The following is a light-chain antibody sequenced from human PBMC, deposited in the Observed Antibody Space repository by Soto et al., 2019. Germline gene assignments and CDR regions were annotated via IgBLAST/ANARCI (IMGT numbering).Light chain of an antibody. J-gene: IGKJ1*01. Sequence: ENVLTQSPGTLSLSPGERAILSCRASQSISSSYLAWYQQKPGQAPRLLIYDASSRATGIPDRFSGSGSGTDFTLTISRLEAEDFAVYYCQHSQTFGQGTKVDIK. V-gene: IGKV3-20*01. CDR1: QSISSSY. CDR3: QHSQT. CDR2: DAS.